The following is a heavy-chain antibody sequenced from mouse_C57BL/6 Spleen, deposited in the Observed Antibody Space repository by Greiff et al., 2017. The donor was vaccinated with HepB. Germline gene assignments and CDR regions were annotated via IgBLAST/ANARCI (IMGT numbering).Heavy chain of an antibody. Sequence: EVQLQQSGPELVKPGASVKMSCKASGYTFTDYNMHWVKQSHGKSLEWIGYINPNNGGTSYNQKFKGKATLTVNKSSSTAYMELRSLTSEDSAVYYCATDNCDRGNYFDYWGQGTTLTVSS. D-gene: IGHD4-1*01. CDR1: GYTFTDYN. V-gene: IGHV1-22*01. CDR3: ATDNCDRGNYFDY. CDR2: INPNNGGT. J-gene: IGHJ2*01.